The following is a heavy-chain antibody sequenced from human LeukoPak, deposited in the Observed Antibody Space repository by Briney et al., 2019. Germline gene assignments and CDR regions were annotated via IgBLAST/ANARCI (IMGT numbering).Heavy chain of an antibody. J-gene: IGHJ6*02. CDR1: GYTFTSYG. D-gene: IGHD1-26*01. V-gene: IGHV1-18*01. CDR2: ISAYNGNT. Sequence: ASVKVSCKASGYTFTSYGISWVRQAPGQGLEWMGWISAYNGNTNYAQKLQGRVTMTTDTSTSTAYMELRSLRSDDTAVYYCAREVVGATTHYYYGMDVWGQGTTVTVSS. CDR3: AREVVGATTHYYYGMDV.